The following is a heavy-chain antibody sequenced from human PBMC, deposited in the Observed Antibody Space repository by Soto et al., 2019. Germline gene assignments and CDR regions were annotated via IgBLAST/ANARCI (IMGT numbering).Heavy chain of an antibody. D-gene: IGHD4-17*01. Sequence: QVQVVQSGAEVKKPGASVTVSCKASGYTFSNYGISWVRQVTGQGLEWMGWISAYNGHTNYAQKFQGRFTMTTDTSTSTAYMELRSLASDDTAVYYCARDRRVNNGDPFDYWGQGTLVTVSS. J-gene: IGHJ4*02. CDR2: ISAYNGHT. CDR3: ARDRRVNNGDPFDY. V-gene: IGHV1-18*04. CDR1: GYTFSNYG.